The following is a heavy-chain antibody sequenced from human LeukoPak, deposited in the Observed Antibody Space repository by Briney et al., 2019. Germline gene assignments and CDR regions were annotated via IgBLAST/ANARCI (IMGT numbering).Heavy chain of an antibody. Sequence: EASVKVSCKASGGTFSSYAISWVRQAPGQRLEWMGGIIPIFGTANYAQKFQGRVMITTDESTSTAYMELSSLRSEDTAVYYCAREIATTVTYNWFDPWGQGTLVTVSS. J-gene: IGHJ5*02. CDR2: IIPIFGTA. D-gene: IGHD4-17*01. V-gene: IGHV1-69*05. CDR3: AREIATTVTYNWFDP. CDR1: GGTFSSYA.